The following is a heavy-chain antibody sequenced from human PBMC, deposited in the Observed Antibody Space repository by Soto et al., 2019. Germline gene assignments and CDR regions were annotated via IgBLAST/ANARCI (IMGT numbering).Heavy chain of an antibody. CDR2: IKEDGSET. V-gene: IGHV3-7*05. CDR1: GFTLSSYW. Sequence: EVQVVESGGGLVQPGGSLRLSCAASGFTLSSYWMTWGRQAPGKGLEWVANIKEDGSETYYVDSVKGRFTISRDNAKNSLYLQLNSLRAEDTAVYYCAREVLVWFGEFLEDYYYHGMDVWGQGTTVTVSS. J-gene: IGHJ6*02. CDR3: AREVLVWFGEFLEDYYYHGMDV. D-gene: IGHD3-10*01.